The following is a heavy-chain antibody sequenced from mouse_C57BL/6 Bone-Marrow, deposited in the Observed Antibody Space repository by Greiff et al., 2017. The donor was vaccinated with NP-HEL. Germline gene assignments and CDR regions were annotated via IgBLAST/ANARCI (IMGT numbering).Heavy chain of an antibody. CDR1: GFSFNTYA. CDR3: VRRAYYGFYYAMDY. J-gene: IGHJ4*01. D-gene: IGHD2-10*01. CDR2: IRSKSNNYAT. V-gene: IGHV10-1*01. Sequence: EVLLVESGGGLVQPKGSLKLSCAASGFSFNTYAMNWVRQAPGKGLEWVARIRSKSNNYATYYADSVKDSFTISRDDSESMLYLQMNNLKTEDTAMYYCVRRAYYGFYYAMDYGGQGTSVTVSA.